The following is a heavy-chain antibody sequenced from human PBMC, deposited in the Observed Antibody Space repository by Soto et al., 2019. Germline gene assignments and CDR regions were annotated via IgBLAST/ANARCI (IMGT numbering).Heavy chain of an antibody. CDR3: ARGPVGDGDVFAY. D-gene: IGHD2-21*01. CDR1: GYTFTGYY. J-gene: IGHJ4*02. CDR2: INPNSGGT. V-gene: IGHV1-2*04. Sequence: ASVKVSCKASGYTFTGYYMHWVRQAPGQGLEWMGWINPNSGGTNYAQKFQGWVTMTRDTSISTAYMELSRLRSEDTAVYYCARGPVGDGDVFAYWAQGTLVTVSS.